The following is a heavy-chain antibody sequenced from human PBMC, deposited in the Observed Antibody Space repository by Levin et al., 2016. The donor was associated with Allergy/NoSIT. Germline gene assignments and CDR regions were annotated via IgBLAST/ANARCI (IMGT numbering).Heavy chain of an antibody. CDR2: IRDRGSST. J-gene: IGHJ4*02. D-gene: IGHD2-21*02. CDR3: AKGGYFVPFSDGDCYLGY. Sequence: GESLKISCAASGFTFSAYAMSWVRQAPGKGLEWVSAIRDRGSSTYYADSVKGRFTISRDNSKNMLYLEMNSLRADDTAVYFCAKGGYFVPFSDGDCYLGYWGQGTLVTVSS. CDR1: GFTFSAYA. V-gene: IGHV3-23*01.